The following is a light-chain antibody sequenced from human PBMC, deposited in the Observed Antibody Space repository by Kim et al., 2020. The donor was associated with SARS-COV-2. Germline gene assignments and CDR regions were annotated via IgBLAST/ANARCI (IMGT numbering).Light chain of an antibody. J-gene: IGLJ3*02. CDR1: SNDVGNQV. Sequence: RQLATRTCTGNSNDVGNQVAACLQHHQGHPPKLLSYANDNRPSGIADGFAASRSGNTASLTITGLQPEDEADYYCSAWDSRLSIWVFGGGTQLTVL. CDR3: SAWDSRLSIWV. V-gene: IGLV10-54*01. CDR2: AND.